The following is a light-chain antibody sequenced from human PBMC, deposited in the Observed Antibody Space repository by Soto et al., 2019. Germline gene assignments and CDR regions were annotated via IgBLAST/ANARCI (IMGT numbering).Light chain of an antibody. CDR1: QSVVSY. CDR2: DAS. CDR3: QQRRNWPLT. J-gene: IGKJ4*01. Sequence: PGERATLSCRASQSVVSYLAWYQHRPGQAPRLLIYDASTRVTGIPARFCGSGSGTDFTLTISSLEPEDFAVYFCQQRRNWPLTFGGGTKVEIK. V-gene: IGKV3-11*01.